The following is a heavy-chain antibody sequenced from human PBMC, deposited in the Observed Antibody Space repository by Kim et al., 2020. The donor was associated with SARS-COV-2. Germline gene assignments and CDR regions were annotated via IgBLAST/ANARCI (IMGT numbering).Heavy chain of an antibody. CDR3: ARVNXYDSSGYPSAFDI. J-gene: IGHJ3*02. CDR1: GFTFSSYW. Sequence: GGSLRLSCAASGFTFSSYWMSWVRQAPGKGLEWVANIKQDGSEKYYVDSVKGRFTISRDNAKNSLYLQMNSLRAEDTAVYYCARVNXYDSSGYPSAFDIWGQGTXVTVSS. CDR2: IKQDGSEK. D-gene: IGHD3-22*01. V-gene: IGHV3-7*03.